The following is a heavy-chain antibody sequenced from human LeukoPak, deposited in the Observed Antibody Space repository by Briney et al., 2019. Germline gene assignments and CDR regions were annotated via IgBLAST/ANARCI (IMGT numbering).Heavy chain of an antibody. J-gene: IGHJ6*03. Sequence: SQTLSLTCTVSGGSISSGSYYWSWIRQPAGKGLEWIGRIYTSGSTNYNPSLKSPVTISVDTSKNQFSLKLSSVTAADTAVYYCASGGVVPATYYYYYYMDVWGKGTTVTVSS. CDR1: GGSISSGSYY. CDR3: ASGGVVPATYYYYYYMDV. CDR2: IYTSGST. D-gene: IGHD2-2*01. V-gene: IGHV4-61*02.